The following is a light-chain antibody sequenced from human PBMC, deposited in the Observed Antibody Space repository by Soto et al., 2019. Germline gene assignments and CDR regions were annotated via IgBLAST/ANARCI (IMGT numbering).Light chain of an antibody. V-gene: IGLV2-11*01. J-gene: IGLJ1*01. CDR3: CSYAGSYTFV. CDR1: SSDVGSYNY. Sequence: QSVLTQPRSVSGSPGESVTISCSGTSSDVGSYNYVSWYQQYPGKAPKIMIYDVSKRPSGVPDRFSGSKSDNTASLTISGLQAEDEADYYCCSYAGSYTFVFGIGTKDTVL. CDR2: DVS.